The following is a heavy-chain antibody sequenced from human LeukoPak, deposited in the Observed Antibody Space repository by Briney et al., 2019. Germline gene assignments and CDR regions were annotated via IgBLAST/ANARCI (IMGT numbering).Heavy chain of an antibody. V-gene: IGHV4-31*03. CDR1: GGSFSTGGYY. CDR2: ISYSGNT. D-gene: IGHD3-16*01. Sequence: PSETLSLTCTVSGGSFSTGGYYWTWTRQHPGKGLEWIGYISYSGNTYYNPSLKSRVTISLDTSKNQFSLNLNPVTAADTAVYYCATSFLGARSYYFDYWGQGTLVTVSS. J-gene: IGHJ4*02. CDR3: ATSFLGARSYYFDY.